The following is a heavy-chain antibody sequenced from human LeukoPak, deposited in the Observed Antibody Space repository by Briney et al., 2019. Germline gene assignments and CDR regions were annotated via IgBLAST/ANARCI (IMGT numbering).Heavy chain of an antibody. CDR2: LNPNSGGT. Sequence: ASVKVSCKASGYTVTVHYLHWVRQAPGQGLEWMGWLNPNSGGTNYAQKFQGRVTMTRDTSINTAYMELNSLTSDDTAMYYCAKDAYSGFSSSYNVDSWGQGTLVTVSS. J-gene: IGHJ4*02. D-gene: IGHD5-18*01. CDR3: AKDAYSGFSSSYNVDS. V-gene: IGHV1-2*02. CDR1: GYTVTVHY.